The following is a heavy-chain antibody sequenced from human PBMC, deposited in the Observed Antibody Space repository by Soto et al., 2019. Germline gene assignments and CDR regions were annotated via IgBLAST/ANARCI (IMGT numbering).Heavy chain of an antibody. V-gene: IGHV4-4*07. CDR3: VRGSLQLDP. J-gene: IGHJ5*02. Sequence: SETLSLTCTVSGGSLNNYYWSWIRQPAGKGLEWIGRIYPTGNTNYKSSLWSRVTISIDTSKNQFSLRLRFLTAADTAMYYCVRGSLQLDPWGQGTLVTVSS. CDR1: GGSLNNYY. CDR2: IYPTGNT. D-gene: IGHD5-18*01.